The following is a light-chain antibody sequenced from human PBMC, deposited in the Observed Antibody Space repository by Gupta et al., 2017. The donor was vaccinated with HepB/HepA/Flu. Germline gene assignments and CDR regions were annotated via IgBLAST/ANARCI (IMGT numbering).Light chain of an antibody. CDR2: DVS. CDR3: SSYTSTSTVV. Sequence: QSALTQPASVSGSPGQSTTISCTGTSSDVGSYDFVSWYQQHPGKAPKLIIYDVSNRPSGVSNRFSGSKSGYTASLTISGLQSEDEADYYCSSYTSTSTVVFGGGTKLTVL. CDR1: SSDVGSYDF. V-gene: IGLV2-14*01. J-gene: IGLJ2*01.